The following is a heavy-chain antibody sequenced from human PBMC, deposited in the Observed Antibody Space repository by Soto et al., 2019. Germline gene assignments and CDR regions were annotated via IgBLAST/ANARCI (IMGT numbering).Heavy chain of an antibody. Sequence: WGSLRLSCAASGFTFSSYGMHWVRQAPGKGLEWVAVISYDGSNKYYADSVKGRFTISRDNSKNTLYLQMNSLRAEDTAVYYCAKEGESGSSWDYYYYGMDVWGQGTTVTVS. CDR1: GFTFSSYG. V-gene: IGHV3-30*18. CDR2: ISYDGSNK. D-gene: IGHD6-13*01. J-gene: IGHJ6*02. CDR3: AKEGESGSSWDYYYYGMDV.